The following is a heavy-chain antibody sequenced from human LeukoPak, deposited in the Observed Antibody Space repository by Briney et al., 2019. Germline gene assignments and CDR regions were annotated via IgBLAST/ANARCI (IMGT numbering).Heavy chain of an antibody. D-gene: IGHD6-6*01. CDR1: GFTFSSYS. Sequence: GGSLRLSCAPSGFTFSSYSMNWVRQAPGKGLEWVSSISSSSSYIYYADSVKGRFTISRDNAKNSLYLQMNSLRAEDTAVYYCARRGGSSGGDFDYWGQGTLVTVSS. V-gene: IGHV3-21*01. J-gene: IGHJ4*02. CDR3: ARRGGSSGGDFDY. CDR2: ISSSSSYI.